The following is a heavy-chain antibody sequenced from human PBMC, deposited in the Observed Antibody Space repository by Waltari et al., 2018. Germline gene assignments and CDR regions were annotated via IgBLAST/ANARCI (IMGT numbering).Heavy chain of an antibody. D-gene: IGHD2-15*01. CDR1: GYSISSGSY. Sequence: QVQLQESGPGLVKPSETLSLTCTVSGYSISSGSYWGWIRQPPGKGLEWIGSIYHSGSTYYNPSLKSRVTISVDTSKNQFSLKLSSVTAADTAVYYCARDFKVARNWFDPWGQGTLVTVSS. V-gene: IGHV4-38-2*02. CDR3: ARDFKVARNWFDP. J-gene: IGHJ5*02. CDR2: IYHSGST.